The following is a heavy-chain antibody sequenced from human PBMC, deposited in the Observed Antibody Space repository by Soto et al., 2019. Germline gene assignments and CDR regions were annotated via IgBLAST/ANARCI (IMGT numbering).Heavy chain of an antibody. D-gene: IGHD1-7*01. CDR2: MNPNSGNT. CDR3: AREGELELRGIYYSGMDV. CDR1: GYTFTSYD. J-gene: IGHJ6*02. V-gene: IGHV1-8*01. Sequence: QVQLVQSGAEVKKPGASVKVSCKASGYTFTSYDINWVRQATGQGLEWMGWMNPNSGNTGYAQKFQGRVTMTRNTSTSTAYMELSSLRSEGTAVYYCAREGELELRGIYYSGMDVWGQGTPVTVSS.